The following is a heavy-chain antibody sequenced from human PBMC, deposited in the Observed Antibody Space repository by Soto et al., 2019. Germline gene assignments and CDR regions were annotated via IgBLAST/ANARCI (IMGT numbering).Heavy chain of an antibody. CDR1: GFTFSSYS. CDR2: ISSSSSYI. CDR3: ASSLHSGHYYGMDV. J-gene: IGHJ6*02. D-gene: IGHD2-15*01. V-gene: IGHV3-21*01. Sequence: EVQLVESGGGLVKPGGSLRLSCAASGFTFSSYSMNWVRQAPGKGLEWVSSISSSSSYIYYADSVKGRFTISRDNAKNSRYLRMNSLRAEDTAVYYCASSLHSGHYYGMDVWGQGTTVTVSS.